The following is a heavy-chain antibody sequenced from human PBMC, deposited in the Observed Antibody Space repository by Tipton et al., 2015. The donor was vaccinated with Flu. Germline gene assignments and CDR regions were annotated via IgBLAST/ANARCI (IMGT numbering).Heavy chain of an antibody. CDR3: ARSTYHYGSGSSDY. CDR2: ISHSGRT. Sequence: TLSLTCAVSDYSISSGCYWGWIRQPPGKGLEWIGCISHSGRTYYNPSLKSRVTISVDTAKNQFSQRLSSVTAADTAVYYCARSTYHYGSGSSDYWGQETLVTVSS. CDR1: DYSISSGCY. V-gene: IGHV4-38-2*01. J-gene: IGHJ4*02. D-gene: IGHD3-10*01.